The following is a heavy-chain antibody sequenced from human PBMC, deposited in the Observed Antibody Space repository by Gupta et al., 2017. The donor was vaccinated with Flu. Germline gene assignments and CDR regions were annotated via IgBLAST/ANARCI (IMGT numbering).Heavy chain of an antibody. CDR1: GFSFTNYG. V-gene: IGHV3-30*18. J-gene: IGHJ6*02. CDR2: ISSDGSKI. Sequence: EQEVESGGGVVQPGRSLRLACAASGFSFTNYGMHWVRQAPGKWLEWVAVISSDGSKIYYADSVKGRFTISRDNSKDTLYLQMNSLRTEDTAVYHCAKDWKWNYNNYGMNVWGPGATVTVSS. D-gene: IGHD5-24*01. CDR3: AKDWKWNYNNYGMNV.